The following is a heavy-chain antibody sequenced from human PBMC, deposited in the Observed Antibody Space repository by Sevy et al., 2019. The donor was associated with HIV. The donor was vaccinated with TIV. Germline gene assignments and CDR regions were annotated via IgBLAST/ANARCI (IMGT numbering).Heavy chain of an antibody. Sequence: GGSLRLSCAASGFTFSNAWMSWVHQAPGKGLEWVGRIKSKTDGGTTDYAAPVKGRFTISRDDSKNTLYLQMNSLKTEDTAVYYCTTEGWELLDYFDYWGQGTLVTVSS. CDR3: TTEGWELLDYFDY. CDR2: IKSKTDGGTT. V-gene: IGHV3-15*01. J-gene: IGHJ4*02. D-gene: IGHD1-26*01. CDR1: GFTFSNAW.